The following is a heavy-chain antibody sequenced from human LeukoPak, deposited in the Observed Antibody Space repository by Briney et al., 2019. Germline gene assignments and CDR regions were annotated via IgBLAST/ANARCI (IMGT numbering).Heavy chain of an antibody. J-gene: IGHJ4*02. D-gene: IGHD3-10*01. Sequence: GASVKVSCKASRYTFTSYGISWVRQAPGQGLEWMGWISAYNGNTNYAQKLQGRVTMTTDTSTSTAYMELRSLRSDDTAVYYCARVFVVRGVMPFDYWGQGTLVTVSS. V-gene: IGHV1-18*01. CDR1: RYTFTSYG. CDR2: ISAYNGNT. CDR3: ARVFVVRGVMPFDY.